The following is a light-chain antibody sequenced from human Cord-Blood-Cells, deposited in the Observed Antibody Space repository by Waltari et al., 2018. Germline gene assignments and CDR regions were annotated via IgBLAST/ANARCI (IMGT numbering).Light chain of an antibody. CDR1: SSDLGGYNY. CDR2: DVS. Sequence: QSALPHPRSASGSPRQSVTISCTGTSSDLGGYNYVSWYQQHPGKAPKLMIYDVSKRPSGVPDRFSGSKSGNTASLTISGLQAEDEADYYCCSYAGSYTGVFGTGTKVTVL. CDR3: CSYAGSYTGV. J-gene: IGLJ1*01. V-gene: IGLV2-11*01.